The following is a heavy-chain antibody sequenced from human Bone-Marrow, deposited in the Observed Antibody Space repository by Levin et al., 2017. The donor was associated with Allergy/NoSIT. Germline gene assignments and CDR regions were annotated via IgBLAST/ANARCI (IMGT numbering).Heavy chain of an antibody. D-gene: IGHD6-19*01. CDR3: ARSLWAGPLDY. CDR2: MSYDGSHK. J-gene: IGHJ4*02. V-gene: IGHV3-30*04. CDR1: GFTFSSYA. Sequence: GGSLRLSCAASGFTFSSYAMHWVRQAPGKGLEWVAIMSYDGSHKYYTASVKGRFTISRDNSENTLYLQMNSLKPEDTAVYYCARSLWAGPLDYWGQGTRVTVSS.